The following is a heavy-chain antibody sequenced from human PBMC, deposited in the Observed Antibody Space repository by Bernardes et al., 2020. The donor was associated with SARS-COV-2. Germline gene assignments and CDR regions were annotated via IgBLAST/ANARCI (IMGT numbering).Heavy chain of an antibody. D-gene: IGHD6-19*01. CDR3: ARSRIAVAQYYYYYGMDV. V-gene: IGHV1-2*04. Sequence: ASVKVSYKASGYTFTGYCMYRVRQAPGQGLEWTGWNNPNRCGTNYAQKSQGWVTITRDTSISTAYMELSRLRSDDTAVYYCARSRIAVAQYYYYYGMDVWGQGTTVTVSS. CDR2: NNPNRCGT. CDR1: GYTFTGYC. J-gene: IGHJ6*02.